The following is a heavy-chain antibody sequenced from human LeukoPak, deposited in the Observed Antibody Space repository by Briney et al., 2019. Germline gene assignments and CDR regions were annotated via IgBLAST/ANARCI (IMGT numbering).Heavy chain of an antibody. Sequence: GGSLRLSCAASGFTVSTNFMSWVRQAPGKGLEWVSVIYSGGSTHYADSVKGRFTISRDDSKNTLYLQMNSRRADDTAVYYCARSSRSSWFYYFDHWGQGTLVTVSS. D-gene: IGHD6-6*01. CDR2: IYSGGST. V-gene: IGHV3-53*01. J-gene: IGHJ4*02. CDR1: GFTVSTNF. CDR3: ARSSRSSWFYYFDH.